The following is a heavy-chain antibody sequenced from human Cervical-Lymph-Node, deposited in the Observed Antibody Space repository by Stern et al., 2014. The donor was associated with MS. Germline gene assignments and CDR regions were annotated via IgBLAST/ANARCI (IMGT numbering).Heavy chain of an antibody. Sequence: QVQLVHSGAEVKKPGSSVKVSCKASGDTFSSYAINWVRQVPGQGLEWMGGITPVFGTTNYAQKFQGRVTITADKSTNTAYMELMTLRSEDTAVYYCARGGGLVGYFDYWGQGTLVSVSS. V-gene: IGHV1-69*06. CDR2: ITPVFGTT. J-gene: IGHJ4*02. D-gene: IGHD1-26*01. CDR1: GDTFSSYA. CDR3: ARGGGLVGYFDY.